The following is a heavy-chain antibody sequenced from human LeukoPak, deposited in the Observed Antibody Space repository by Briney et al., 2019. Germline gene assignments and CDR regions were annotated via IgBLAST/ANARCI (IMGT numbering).Heavy chain of an antibody. V-gene: IGHV3-9*01. CDR1: GFTFDDYA. CDR3: AKTLIAADAWGFHGMDV. Sequence: HPGRCLRLSCAASGFTFDDYAMHWVRQAPGKGLEWVSGITWNSGSIGYADSVKGRFTISRDNAKNSLYLQMNSLRAEDTALYYCAKTLIAADAWGFHGMDVWGQGTTVTVSS. CDR2: ITWNSGSI. D-gene: IGHD6-13*01. J-gene: IGHJ6*02.